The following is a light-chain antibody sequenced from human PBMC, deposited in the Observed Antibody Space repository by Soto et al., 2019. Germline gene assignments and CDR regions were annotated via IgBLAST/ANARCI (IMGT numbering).Light chain of an antibody. Sequence: ETVLTQSPGTLSLSPGERATLSCRASQSVGSYLAWYQQKPGQAPRLLIYDASNRATGIPARFSGSGSGTDFTLTISRLEPEDFAVYYCQQRSDWPPITFGQGTPLEIK. CDR2: DAS. CDR3: QQRSDWPPIT. V-gene: IGKV3-11*01. CDR1: QSVGSY. J-gene: IGKJ5*01.